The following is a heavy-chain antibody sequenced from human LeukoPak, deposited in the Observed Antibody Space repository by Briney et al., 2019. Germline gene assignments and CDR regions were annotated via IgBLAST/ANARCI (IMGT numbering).Heavy chain of an antibody. J-gene: IGHJ4*02. CDR2: ISGSGGST. CDR1: GFTFSSYA. CDR3: AKGWGYCSSTSRSDY. D-gene: IGHD2-2*01. V-gene: IGHV3-23*01. Sequence: GGSLRLSCAASGFTFSSYAMSWVRQAPGKGLEWVSAISGSGGSTYYADSVKGRFTISRDNSKNTLYLQMNSLRAEDTAVYYCAKGWGYCSSTSRSDYWGQGTLVTVSS.